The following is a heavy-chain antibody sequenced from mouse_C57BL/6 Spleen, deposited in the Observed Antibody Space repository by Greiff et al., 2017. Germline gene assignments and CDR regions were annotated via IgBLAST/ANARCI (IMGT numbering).Heavy chain of an antibody. Sequence: QVQLKQPGAELVKPGASVKLSCKASGYTFTSYWMHWVKQRPGQGLEWIGMIHPNSGSTNYTEKFKSKATLTVDKSSSTAYMQLSSLTSEDSAVYYWARCYYDYGFAYWGQGTLVTVSA. CDR3: ARCYYDYGFAY. V-gene: IGHV1-64*01. CDR1: GYTFTSYW. CDR2: IHPNSGST. J-gene: IGHJ3*01. D-gene: IGHD2-4*01.